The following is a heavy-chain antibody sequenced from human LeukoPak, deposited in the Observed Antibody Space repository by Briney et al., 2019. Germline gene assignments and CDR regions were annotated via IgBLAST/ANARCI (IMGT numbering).Heavy chain of an antibody. V-gene: IGHV3-7*04. CDR1: GFSFSSFW. CDR3: ARANNAGWFDY. CDR2: IKEDGSRN. D-gene: IGHD6-19*01. J-gene: IGHJ4*02. Sequence: GGSLRLSCAASGFSFSSFWMTWVRQAPGKGLEWVANIKEDGSRNHCVDSVKGRFTISRDNAKNSLFLQMSSLRVKDTAVYYCARANNAGWFDYWGQGTLVTVSS.